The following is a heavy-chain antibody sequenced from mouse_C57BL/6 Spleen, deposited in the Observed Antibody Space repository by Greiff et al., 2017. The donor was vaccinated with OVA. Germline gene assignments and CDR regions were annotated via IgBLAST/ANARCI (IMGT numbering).Heavy chain of an antibody. Sequence: DVQLQESGGGLVQPGGSMKLSCAASGFTFSDAWMDWVRQSPEKGLEWVAEIRNKANNHATYYAESVKGRFTISRDDSKSSVYLQMNSLRAEDTGIYYCTTGIYYGNYELNYYAMDYWGQGTSVTVSS. D-gene: IGHD2-1*01. V-gene: IGHV6-6*01. CDR3: TTGIYYGNYELNYYAMDY. CDR2: IRNKANNHAT. J-gene: IGHJ4*01. CDR1: GFTFSDAW.